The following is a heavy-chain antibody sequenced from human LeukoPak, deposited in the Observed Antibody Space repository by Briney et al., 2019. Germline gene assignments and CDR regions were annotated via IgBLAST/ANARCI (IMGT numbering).Heavy chain of an antibody. D-gene: IGHD4-23*01. J-gene: IGHJ4*02. CDR3: ARGGGNSDFDY. CDR1: GGTFGSYA. CDR2: IIPIFGIA. Sequence: ASVKVSCKASGGTFGSYAISWVRQAPGQGLEWMGRIIPIFGIANYAQKFQGRVTITADKSTSTAYMELSSLRSEDTAVYYCARGGGNSDFDYWGQGTLVTVSS. V-gene: IGHV1-69*04.